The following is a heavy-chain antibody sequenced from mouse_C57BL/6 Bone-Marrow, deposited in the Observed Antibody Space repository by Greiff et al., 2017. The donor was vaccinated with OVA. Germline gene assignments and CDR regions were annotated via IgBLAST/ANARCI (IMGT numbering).Heavy chain of an antibody. CDR2: IRYSGST. V-gene: IGHV3-1*01. D-gene: IGHD3-1*01. CDR3: ARGGLTYWYFDV. CDR1: GYSITSGYD. Sequence: EVKLVESGPGMVKPSQSLSLTCTVTGYSITSGYDWHWIRHFPGNKLEWMGYIRYSGSTNYNPSLKSRISITHDTSKNHFFLKLNSVTTEDTATDYCARGGLTYWYFDVWGTGTTVTVSS. J-gene: IGHJ1*03.